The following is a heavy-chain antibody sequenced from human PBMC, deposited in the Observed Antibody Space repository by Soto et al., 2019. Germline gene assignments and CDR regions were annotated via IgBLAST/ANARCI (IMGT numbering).Heavy chain of an antibody. Sequence: ASVKVSCKASGYTFTSYGISWVRQAPGQGLEWMGWISAYNGNTNYAQKLQGRVTMTTGTSTSTAYMELRSLRSDDTAVYHCAREESTYYYDSSGYLFDYWGQGTLVTVSS. CDR3: AREESTYYYDSSGYLFDY. V-gene: IGHV1-18*01. J-gene: IGHJ4*02. CDR1: GYTFTSYG. D-gene: IGHD3-22*01. CDR2: ISAYNGNT.